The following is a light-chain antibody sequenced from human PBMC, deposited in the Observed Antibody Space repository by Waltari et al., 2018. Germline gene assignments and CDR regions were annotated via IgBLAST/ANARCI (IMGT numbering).Light chain of an antibody. J-gene: IGLJ3*02. CDR3: QSYDTSLRAWL. Sequence: QPVLTQPPSVSGAPGQSVTISCTGSRSNLGTGYDVHWYQHLPGTPPKLLIFGNNNRPSGGPHRFSGFRSGTSASLSITGLQIDDEAKYYCQSYDTSLRAWLFGGGTELTVL. V-gene: IGLV1-40*01. CDR2: GNN. CDR1: RSNLGTGYD.